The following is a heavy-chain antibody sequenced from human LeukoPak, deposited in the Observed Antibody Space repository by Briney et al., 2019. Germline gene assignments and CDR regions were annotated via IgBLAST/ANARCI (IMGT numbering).Heavy chain of an antibody. J-gene: IGHJ6*02. CDR1: GYTFTGHY. CDR3: ARTKGYCTSTSCPGGMDV. CDR2: INPNIGGP. V-gene: IGHV1-2*02. D-gene: IGHD2-2*01. Sequence: ASVKVSCKASGYTFTGHYMQWVRSAPGQGLEWLGWINPNIGGPNYAQKFQGRVIMTRDTSISTAYMELRRLTSDDTAVYYCARTKGYCTSTSCPGGMDVWGQGTTVTVS.